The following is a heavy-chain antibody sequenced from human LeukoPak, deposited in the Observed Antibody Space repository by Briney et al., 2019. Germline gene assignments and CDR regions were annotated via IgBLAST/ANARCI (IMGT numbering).Heavy chain of an antibody. J-gene: IGHJ3*02. D-gene: IGHD3-10*01. CDR1: GGSISSSSYY. CDR2: IYYSGST. V-gene: IGHV4-39*01. Sequence: SETLSLTCTVSGGSISSSSYYWGWIRQPPGKGLEWIGSIYYSGSTYYNPSLKSRVTISVDTSKNQFSLKLSSVTAADTAVYYCARLPITMVRGVTRGVDAFDIWGQGTMVTVSS. CDR3: ARLPITMVRGVTRGVDAFDI.